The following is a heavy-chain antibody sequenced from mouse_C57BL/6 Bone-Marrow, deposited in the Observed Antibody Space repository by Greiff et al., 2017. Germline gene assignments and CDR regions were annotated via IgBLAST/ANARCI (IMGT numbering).Heavy chain of an antibody. CDR1: GYTFTSYW. CDR3: ANCRYWYFDV. Sequence: VQLQQPGAELVKPGASVKLSCKASGYTFTSYWMQWVKQRPGQGLEWIGEIDPSDSYTNYNQKFKGKATLTVDTSSSTAYMQRSSLTSEDSAVYYGANCRYWYFDVWGKGTTVTVSS. CDR2: IDPSDSYT. D-gene: IGHD4-1*02. V-gene: IGHV1-50*01. J-gene: IGHJ1*03.